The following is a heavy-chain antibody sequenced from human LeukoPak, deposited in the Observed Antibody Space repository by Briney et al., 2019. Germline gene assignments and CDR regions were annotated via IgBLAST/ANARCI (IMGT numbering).Heavy chain of an antibody. D-gene: IGHD5-18*01. CDR1: GFTFSSYW. V-gene: IGHV3-74*01. Sequence: GGSLRLSXAASGFTFSSYWMHWVRQAPGKGVVWVSRINSDGSSTSYADSVKGRFTISRDNAKNTLYLQMNSLRAEDTAVYYCATGDTAMVLSFDYWGQGTLVTVSS. CDR3: ATGDTAMVLSFDY. J-gene: IGHJ4*02. CDR2: INSDGSST.